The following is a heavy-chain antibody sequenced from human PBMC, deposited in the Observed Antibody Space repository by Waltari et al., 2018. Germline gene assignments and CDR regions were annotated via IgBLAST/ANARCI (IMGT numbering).Heavy chain of an antibody. CDR1: GFRFAESA. V-gene: IGHV3-9*01. CDR2: INFNSDKI. D-gene: IGHD3-22*01. J-gene: IGHJ4*02. CDR3: VKGHYYDNNGYFDY. Sequence: EVQLVESGGSLVQPGRSLRLSCAASGFRFAESAMHWVRQSPGKGLEWVSGINFNSDKINYADSVKSRFTISRDNAKNSRYLQINSLRAEDTALYYCVKGHYYDNNGYFDYWGQGTLVTVSS.